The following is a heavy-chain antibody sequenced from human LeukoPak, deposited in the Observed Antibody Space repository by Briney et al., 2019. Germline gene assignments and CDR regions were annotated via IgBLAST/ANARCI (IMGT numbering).Heavy chain of an antibody. V-gene: IGHV1-18*01. CDR1: GHTFTSYG. CDR3: ARDSVKYFGSGTPYFYYYGMDV. J-gene: IGHJ6*04. D-gene: IGHD3-10*01. CDR2: ISGYNGKT. Sequence: ASVKVSCKASGHTFTSYGISWVRQAPGQGLEWMGWISGYNGKTDYVQKFQGRVTMTTDTSTTTAYMELGSLRYDDTAVYYCARDSVKYFGSGTPYFYYYGMDVWGEGATVTVSS.